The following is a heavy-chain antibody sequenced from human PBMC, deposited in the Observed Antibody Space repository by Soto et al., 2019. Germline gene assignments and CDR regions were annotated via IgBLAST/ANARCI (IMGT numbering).Heavy chain of an antibody. CDR2: ISYDGTYK. V-gene: IGHV3-30*04. Sequence: GGSLRLSCAASGFTFNNFAMHWVRQAPGKGLEWVAFISYDGTYKYYADSVRGRFTVYRDNAKNSLFLHLSGLTADDTAVYYCARDRVRGALPQYGMDVWGQGTTVTVSS. D-gene: IGHD3-10*01. CDR1: GFTFNNFA. CDR3: ARDRVRGALPQYGMDV. J-gene: IGHJ6*02.